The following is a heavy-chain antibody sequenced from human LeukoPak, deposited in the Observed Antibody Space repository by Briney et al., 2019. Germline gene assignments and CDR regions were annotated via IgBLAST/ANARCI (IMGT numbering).Heavy chain of an antibody. CDR3: ARETGYCSGGRCYFIY. V-gene: IGHV1-2*02. CDR1: GYTFTGSY. CDR2: INPNSGGT. J-gene: IGHJ4*02. D-gene: IGHD2-15*01. Sequence: ASVKVSCKASGYTFTGSYIHWVRQAPGQGLEWMGWINPNSGGTSSAQKFQGRVTMTRDTSVSTAYMELSRLRSDDTALYYCARETGYCSGGRCYFIYWGQGTPVTVSS.